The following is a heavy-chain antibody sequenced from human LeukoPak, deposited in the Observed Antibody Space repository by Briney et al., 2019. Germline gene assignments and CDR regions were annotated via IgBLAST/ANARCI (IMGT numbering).Heavy chain of an antibody. J-gene: IGHJ4*02. Sequence: GGSLRLSCAASGFTLSTYSMNWVRQAPGKGLEWVSYISSSGNAIYYADSVKGRFTISRDNAKNSLFLQMNSLRAEDTAVYYCARRRDFDYWGQGTLVAVSS. CDR3: ARRRDFDY. D-gene: IGHD6-6*01. CDR2: ISSSGNAI. V-gene: IGHV3-48*04. CDR1: GFTLSTYS.